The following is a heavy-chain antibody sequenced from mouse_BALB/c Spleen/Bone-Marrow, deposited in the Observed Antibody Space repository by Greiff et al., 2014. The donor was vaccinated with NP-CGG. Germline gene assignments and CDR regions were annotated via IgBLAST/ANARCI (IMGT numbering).Heavy chain of an antibody. CDR1: GYTFTSYY. CDR3: TREGDSPFAY. V-gene: IGHV1S81*02. J-gene: IGHJ3*01. D-gene: IGHD2-13*01. Sequence: VHVVESGAELVKPGASMKLSCKASGYTFTSYYMYWVKQRPGQGLEWIGEINPSNGGTNFNEKFKSKATLTVDKSSSTAYMQLSSLTSEDSAVYYCTREGDSPFAYWGQGTLVTVSA. CDR2: INPSNGGT.